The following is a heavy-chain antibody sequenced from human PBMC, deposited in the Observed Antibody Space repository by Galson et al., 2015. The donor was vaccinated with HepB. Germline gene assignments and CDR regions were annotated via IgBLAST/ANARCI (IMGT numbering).Heavy chain of an antibody. CDR1: GYSFTSYW. CDR2: IDPSDSYT. CDR3: AISGGNHYYGSGSYYEDAFDI. Sequence: SGAEVKKPGESLRISCKGSGYSFTSYWISWVRQMPGKGLEWMGRIDPSDSYTNYSPSFQGHVTISADKSISTAYLQWSSLKASDTAMYYCAISGGNHYYGSGSYYEDAFDIWGQGTMVTVSS. J-gene: IGHJ3*02. D-gene: IGHD3-10*01. V-gene: IGHV5-10-1*01.